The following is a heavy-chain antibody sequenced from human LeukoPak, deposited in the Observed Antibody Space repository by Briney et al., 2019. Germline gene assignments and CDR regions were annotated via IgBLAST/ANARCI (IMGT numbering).Heavy chain of an antibody. J-gene: IGHJ4*02. Sequence: GGSLRLSCAASGFTFDDYGMSWVRQAPGKGLEWVSGINWNGGSTVYADSVKGRFTISRDNAKNSLYLQMNSLRAEDTALYYCARVYYDILTGYYSPFDYWGQGTLVTVSS. V-gene: IGHV3-20*04. CDR3: ARVYYDILTGYYSPFDY. CDR2: INWNGGST. CDR1: GFTFDDYG. D-gene: IGHD3-9*01.